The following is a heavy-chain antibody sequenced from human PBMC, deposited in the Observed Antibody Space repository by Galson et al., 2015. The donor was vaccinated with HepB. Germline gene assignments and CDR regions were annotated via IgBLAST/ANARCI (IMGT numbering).Heavy chain of an antibody. J-gene: IGHJ4*02. CDR1: GYIFATSDY. CDR3: ARAADQYFDF. CDR2: INPSDGTT. V-gene: IGHV1-46*01. D-gene: IGHD4-11*01. Sequence: SVKVSCKAFGYIFATSDYMHWVRQAPGEGLEWMGIINPSDGTTNYTQKFQGRFTMTSDASTGTVYIEVNSLRSEDTAVYYCARAADQYFDFWGQGTPVTVSS.